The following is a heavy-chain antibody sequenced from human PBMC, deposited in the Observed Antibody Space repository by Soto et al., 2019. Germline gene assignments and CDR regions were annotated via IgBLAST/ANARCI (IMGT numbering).Heavy chain of an antibody. Sequence: EVQLLESGGGLVQPGGSLRLSCAASGFTFSTYAMSWVRQAPGKGLEWVSGIGGSETDTHYADSVKGRFTISRDNSKSTLLLQMTSLGADDTAVYYCARCPRLRYFDWLLRGGFDYWGQGTLVTVSS. CDR3: ARCPRLRYFDWLLRGGFDY. CDR2: IGGSETDT. D-gene: IGHD3-9*01. V-gene: IGHV3-23*01. CDR1: GFTFSTYA. J-gene: IGHJ4*02.